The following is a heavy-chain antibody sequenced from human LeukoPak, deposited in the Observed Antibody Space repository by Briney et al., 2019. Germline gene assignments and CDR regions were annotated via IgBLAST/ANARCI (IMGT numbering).Heavy chain of an antibody. CDR3: AKEHSSGYYYTHYYYGMDV. CDR1: GFTFDDNA. V-gene: IGHV3-9*01. D-gene: IGHD3-22*01. J-gene: IGHJ6*02. CDR2: ISWNSGSI. Sequence: GGSLRLSCAASGFTFDDNAMHWVRQAPGKGLEWLSGISWNSGSIGYADSVKGRFTISRDNAKNSLYLQMNSLRAEDTALYYCAKEHSSGYYYTHYYYGMDVWGQGTTVTVSS.